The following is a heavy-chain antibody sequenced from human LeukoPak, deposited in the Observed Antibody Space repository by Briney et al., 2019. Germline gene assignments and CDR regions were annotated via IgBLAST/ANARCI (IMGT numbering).Heavy chain of an antibody. Sequence: ASVKVSCKASGYTFTGYYMNWVRQAPGQGLEWMGWINPNSGGTNYAQKFQGRVTMTRDTSISTAYMELSRLRSDDTAVYYCARDSGYSYGPFDPWGQGTLVTVSS. V-gene: IGHV1-2*02. J-gene: IGHJ5*02. D-gene: IGHD5-18*01. CDR3: ARDSGYSYGPFDP. CDR2: INPNSGGT. CDR1: GYTFTGYY.